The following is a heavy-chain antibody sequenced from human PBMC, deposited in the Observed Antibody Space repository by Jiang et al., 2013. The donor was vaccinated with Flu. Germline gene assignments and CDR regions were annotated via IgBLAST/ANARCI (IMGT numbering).Heavy chain of an antibody. V-gene: IGHV5-51*03. CDR3: ARLVNYNWFDP. Sequence: GAEVRKPGESLKISCKGSGYSFTSYWIAWVRQMPGKGLEWMGIIYPGDSNTKYSPSVQGQVTISADKSISTAYLQWSSLRASDTAMYYCARLVNYNWFDPWGQGTLVTVSS. CDR1: GYSFTSYW. D-gene: IGHD1-7*01. CDR2: IYPGDSNT. J-gene: IGHJ5*02.